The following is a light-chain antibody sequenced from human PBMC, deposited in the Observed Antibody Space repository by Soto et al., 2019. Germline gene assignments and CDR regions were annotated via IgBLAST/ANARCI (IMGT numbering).Light chain of an antibody. V-gene: IGLV3-21*04. CDR1: NVGSES. CDR3: QVWDSSSDHVI. CDR2: SDG. Sequence: SYDLTQPPSVSVAPGKTATITCGGHNVGSESVHWYQQRPGQAPVLVIYSDGDRPSAIPERFSGSKSGNTATLTIGRVEAGDEADYYCQVWDSSSDHVIFGGGTKVTVL. J-gene: IGLJ2*01.